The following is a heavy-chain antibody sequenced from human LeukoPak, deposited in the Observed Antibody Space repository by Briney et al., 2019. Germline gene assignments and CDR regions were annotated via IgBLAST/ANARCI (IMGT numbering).Heavy chain of an antibody. CDR2: INPNSGGT. Sequence: ASVKVSCKASGYTFTGYYMHWVRQAPGQGLEWMGWINPNSGGTNYAQKFQGRVTMTRDTSISTAYMELSRLRSDDTAVYYCARGRSYYDSSGYYGGPTYWGQGTLATVSS. CDR3: ARGRSYYDSSGYYGGPTY. J-gene: IGHJ4*02. D-gene: IGHD3-22*01. V-gene: IGHV1-2*02. CDR1: GYTFTGYY.